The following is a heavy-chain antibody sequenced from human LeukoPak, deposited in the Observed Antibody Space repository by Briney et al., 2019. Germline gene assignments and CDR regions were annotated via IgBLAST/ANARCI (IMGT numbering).Heavy chain of an antibody. CDR1: GFIFNNYA. V-gene: IGHV3-9*01. D-gene: IGHD3-3*01. Sequence: GRSLRLSCAGSGFIFNNYAMHWVRQPPGKGLEWVSGISWNSGTIDYADSVKGRFTASRDNAKNSLYLQMNSLRAEDTAVYYCARDRRRFLEWLPFDYWGQGTLVTVSS. CDR3: ARDRRRFLEWLPFDY. CDR2: ISWNSGTI. J-gene: IGHJ4*02.